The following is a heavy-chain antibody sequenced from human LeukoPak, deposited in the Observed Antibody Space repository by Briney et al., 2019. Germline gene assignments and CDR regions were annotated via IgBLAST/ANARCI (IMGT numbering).Heavy chain of an antibody. J-gene: IGHJ4*02. Sequence: GGSLRLSCAASGFTFSSYAMSWVRQAPGKGLEWVSAISGSGGSTYYADSVKGRFTISGDNSKNTLYLQMNSLRAEDTAVYYCAKDRGGLRFQGYFDYWGQGTLVTVSS. CDR3: AKDRGGLRFQGYFDY. CDR2: ISGSGGST. V-gene: IGHV3-23*01. CDR1: GFTFSSYA. D-gene: IGHD5-12*01.